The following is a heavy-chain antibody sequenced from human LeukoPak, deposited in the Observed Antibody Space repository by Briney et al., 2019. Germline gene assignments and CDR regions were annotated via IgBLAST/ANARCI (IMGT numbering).Heavy chain of an antibody. CDR3: ARVSDIVVVPETGYFDY. V-gene: IGHV3-7*03. D-gene: IGHD2-2*01. CDR1: GFTFRSYW. CDR2: INQDGGRK. Sequence: PGGSLRLSCGASGFTFRSYWMSWVRQALGKGLEWVANINQDGGRKYYVDSVRGRFTISRDNAKNSLYLQMNSLRVEDTAVYYCARVSDIVVVPETGYFDYWGQGTLVTVSS. J-gene: IGHJ4*02.